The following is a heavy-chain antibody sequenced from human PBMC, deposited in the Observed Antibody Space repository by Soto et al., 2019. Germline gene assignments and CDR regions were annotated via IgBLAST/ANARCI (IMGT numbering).Heavy chain of an antibody. D-gene: IGHD7-27*01. CDR1: GGSISSGGYY. CDR2: IYYSGST. V-gene: IGHV4-31*03. CDR3: ARADRSNWGSESMDV. Sequence: QVQLQESGPGLVKPSQTLSLTCTVSGGSISSGGYYWSWIRQHPGKGLEWIGYIYYSGSTYYNPSLKNRGTISVDTSKNKFSLKLSSVTAADTAVYYCARADRSNWGSESMDVWGQGTTVTVSS. J-gene: IGHJ6*02.